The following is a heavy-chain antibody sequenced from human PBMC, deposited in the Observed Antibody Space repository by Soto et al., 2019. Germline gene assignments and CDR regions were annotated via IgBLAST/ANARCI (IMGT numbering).Heavy chain of an antibody. J-gene: IGHJ4*02. V-gene: IGHV3-7*01. CDR2: IKQDGRGT. Sequence: EVQLVESGGGLVQPGGSLRLSCAASGFTFTSYWMTWVRQAPGKGPEWVAHIKQDGRGTSYVDSVEGRFTISRDNAKNSLYLQMNGLSAEDTAMYYCARSPTTTRAGGDYWGQGTLVTVSS. CDR1: GFTFTSYW. D-gene: IGHD1-1*01. CDR3: ARSPTTTRAGGDY.